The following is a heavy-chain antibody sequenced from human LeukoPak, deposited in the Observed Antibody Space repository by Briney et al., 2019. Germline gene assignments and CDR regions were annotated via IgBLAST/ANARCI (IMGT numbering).Heavy chain of an antibody. J-gene: IGHJ4*02. CDR2: ISWNSDII. Sequence: PGRSLRLSCAASGFTFDDYSIHWVRQAPGKGLEWVSGISWNSDIIAYVDSVKGRFTISRDDAKNLLYLDMNSLRAEDTAVYYCARGHTAVTRHFDFWGQGTLVTVSS. V-gene: IGHV3-9*01. CDR3: ARGHTAVTRHFDF. D-gene: IGHD6-19*01. CDR1: GFTFDDYS.